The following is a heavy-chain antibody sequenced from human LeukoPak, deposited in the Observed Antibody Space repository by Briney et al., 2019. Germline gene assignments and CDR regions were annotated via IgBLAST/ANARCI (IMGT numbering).Heavy chain of an antibody. Sequence: ASVKVSCKASGYTFTSYYMHWVRQAPGQGLEWMGIINPSGGSTNYAQKLQGRVTMTTDTSTSTAYMELRSLRSDDTAVYYCARDSGYSSGWYAGYYFDYWGQGTLVTVSS. CDR3: ARDSGYSSGWYAGYYFDY. J-gene: IGHJ4*02. CDR2: INPSGGST. V-gene: IGHV1-46*01. CDR1: GYTFTSYY. D-gene: IGHD6-19*01.